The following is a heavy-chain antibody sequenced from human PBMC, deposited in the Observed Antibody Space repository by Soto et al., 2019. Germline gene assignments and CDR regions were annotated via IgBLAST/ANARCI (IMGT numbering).Heavy chain of an antibody. J-gene: IGHJ6*02. Sequence: GGSLRLSCAASGFTFSSNAMSWVRQAPGKGLEWVSAISSSGGSTYYADSVKGSFTISRDNSNNTLYLQMSSLRAEDTAVYYCVKGQQWLVPYYYYGMDVWGQGTTVTVSS. CDR1: GFTFSSNA. D-gene: IGHD6-19*01. CDR3: VKGQQWLVPYYYYGMDV. V-gene: IGHV3-23*01. CDR2: ISSSGGST.